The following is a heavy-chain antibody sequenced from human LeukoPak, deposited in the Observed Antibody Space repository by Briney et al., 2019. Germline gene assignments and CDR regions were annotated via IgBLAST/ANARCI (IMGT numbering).Heavy chain of an antibody. D-gene: IGHD2-15*01. Sequence: GGSLRLSCAASGFTFSRYSMNWVRQAPGKGLEWVAVISYDGSNKYYADSVKGRFTISRDNAKNSLYLQMNSLRAEDTAVYYCSLVAGYYYYGMDVWGQGTTVTVSS. CDR2: ISYDGSNK. CDR1: GFTFSRYS. CDR3: SLVAGYYYYGMDV. J-gene: IGHJ6*02. V-gene: IGHV3-30*04.